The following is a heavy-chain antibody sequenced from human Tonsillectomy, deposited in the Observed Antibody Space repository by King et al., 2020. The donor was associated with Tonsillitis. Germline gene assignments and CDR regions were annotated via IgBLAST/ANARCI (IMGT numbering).Heavy chain of an antibody. CDR2: ISWNSGSI. CDR3: AKDKEDQGWYFDL. J-gene: IGHJ2*01. Sequence: VQLVESGGGLVQPGRSLRLSCAASGFTFDDYAMHWVRQAPGKGLEWVSGISWNSGSIGYADSVKGRFTISRDNAKNSLYLQMNSLRAEDTALYYCAKDKEDQGWYFDLWGRGTLVTVSS. CDR1: GFTFDDYA. D-gene: IGHD2-15*01. V-gene: IGHV3-9*01.